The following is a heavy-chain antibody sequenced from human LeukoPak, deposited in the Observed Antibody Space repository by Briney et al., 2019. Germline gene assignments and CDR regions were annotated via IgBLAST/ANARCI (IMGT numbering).Heavy chain of an antibody. V-gene: IGHV4-31*03. D-gene: IGHD2-2*01. J-gene: IGHJ4*02. CDR2: IYYSGST. CDR1: GGSISSGGYY. Sequence: SETLSPTCTVSGGSISSGGYYWSWIRQHPGKGLEWIGYIYYSGSTYYNPSLKSRVTISVDTSKNQFSLKLSSVTAADTAVYYCASSVVPAAYYFDYWGQGTLVTVSS. CDR3: ASSVVPAAYYFDY.